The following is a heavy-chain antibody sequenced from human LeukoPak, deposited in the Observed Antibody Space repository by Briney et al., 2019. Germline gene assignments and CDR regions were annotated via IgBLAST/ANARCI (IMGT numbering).Heavy chain of an antibody. CDR2: ISGSGGTT. CDR3: AKDQGWLDY. CDR1: GFNFRDYW. Sequence: GGSLRLSCAVSGFNFRDYWRSWVRQAPGKGLEWVSGISGSGGTTDYADSVKGRFTISRDNSKNTLYLQMNSLRAEDTAVYYCAKDQGWLDYWGQGTLVIVSS. D-gene: IGHD2-15*01. J-gene: IGHJ4*02. V-gene: IGHV3-23*01.